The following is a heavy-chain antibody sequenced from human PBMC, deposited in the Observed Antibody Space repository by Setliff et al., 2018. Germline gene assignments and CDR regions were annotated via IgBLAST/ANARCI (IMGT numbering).Heavy chain of an antibody. CDR3: ARDRSAYSYGLDV. CDR1: GDSISSYY. Sequence: SETLSLTCTVSGDSISSYYWSWIRQPPGKGLEWIGYIYYSGSTNYNPSLKSRVTMSVDTSKNQFALNLTSVTAADTAVYYCARDRSAYSYGLDVWGQGTTVTVSS. V-gene: IGHV4-59*01. J-gene: IGHJ6*02. CDR2: IYYSGST.